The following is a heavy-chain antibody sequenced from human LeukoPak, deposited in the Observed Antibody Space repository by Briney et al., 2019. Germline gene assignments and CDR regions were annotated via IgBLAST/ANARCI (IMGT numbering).Heavy chain of an antibody. CDR2: IYTSGST. J-gene: IGHJ5*02. Sequence: SETLSLTCTVSGGSISSYYWSWIRQPAGKGLEWIGRIYTSGSTNYNPSLKSRVTISVDTSKNQFSLKLSSVTAADTAVYYCARGETSWGYYDSSGYYYDWFDPWGQGTLVTVSS. CDR3: ARGETSWGYYDSSGYYYDWFDP. V-gene: IGHV4-4*07. D-gene: IGHD3-22*01. CDR1: GGSISSYY.